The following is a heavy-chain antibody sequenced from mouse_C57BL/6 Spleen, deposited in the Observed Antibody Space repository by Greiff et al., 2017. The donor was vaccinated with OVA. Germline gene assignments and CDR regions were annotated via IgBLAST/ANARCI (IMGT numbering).Heavy chain of an antibody. CDR2: SRNKANDYTT. CDR3: ARDADYYSSSLAY. D-gene: IGHD1-1*01. CDR1: GFTFSDFY. V-gene: IGHV7-1*01. J-gene: IGHJ3*01. Sequence: EVMLVESGGGLVQSGRSLRLSCATSGFTFSDFYMEWVRQAPGKGLEWIAASRNKANDYTTEYSASVKGRFIVSRDTSQSILYLQMNALRAEDTAIYYCARDADYYSSSLAYWGQGTLVTVSA.